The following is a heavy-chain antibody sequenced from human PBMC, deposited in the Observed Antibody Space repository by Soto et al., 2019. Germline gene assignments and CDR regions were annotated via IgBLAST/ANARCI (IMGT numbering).Heavy chain of an antibody. Sequence: EVQLVESGGGLVQPGGSLSLSCAASGFTFSSYSRNWVRQATGKGLEWVSYISSSSSTIYYAESVKGRFTISIDNAKNSLYLQMNSLRAEDTAVYYCARGLKSSGRRYNWFDPWGQGTLVTVSS. J-gene: IGHJ5*02. CDR2: ISSSSSTI. V-gene: IGHV3-48*01. CDR1: GFTFSSYS. D-gene: IGHD3-22*01. CDR3: ARGLKSSGRRYNWFDP.